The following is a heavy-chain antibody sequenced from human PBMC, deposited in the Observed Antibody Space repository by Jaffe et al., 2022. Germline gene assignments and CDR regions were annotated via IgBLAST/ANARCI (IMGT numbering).Heavy chain of an antibody. CDR3: ARHSLGKQLVYGGMLDY. Sequence: QLQLQESGPGLVKPSETLSLTCTVSGGSISSSSYYWGWIRQPPGKGLEWIGSIYYSGSTYYNPSLKSRVTISVDTSKNQFSLKLSSVTAADTAVYYCARHSLGKQLVYGGMLDYWGQGTLVTVSS. J-gene: IGHJ4*02. CDR2: IYYSGST. V-gene: IGHV4-39*01. D-gene: IGHD6-13*01. CDR1: GGSISSSSYY.